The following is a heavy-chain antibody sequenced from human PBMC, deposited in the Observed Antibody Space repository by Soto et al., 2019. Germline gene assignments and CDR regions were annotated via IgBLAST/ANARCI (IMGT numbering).Heavy chain of an antibody. Sequence: GGSLRLSCAASGFTFSTYAMSWVRQAPGKGLEWVSGISGSGDRTHYADSVKGRLTISRDNSKNTLYLQMDSLRAEDTALYYCAKASTYEYVWGSYRYYFDNWGQGTQVTVS. V-gene: IGHV3-23*01. D-gene: IGHD3-16*02. J-gene: IGHJ4*02. CDR1: GFTFSTYA. CDR3: AKASTYEYVWGSYRYYFDN. CDR2: ISGSGDRT.